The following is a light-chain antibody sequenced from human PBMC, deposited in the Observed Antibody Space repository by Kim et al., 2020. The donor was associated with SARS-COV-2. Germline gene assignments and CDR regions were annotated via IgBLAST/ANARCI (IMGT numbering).Light chain of an antibody. CDR2: SNN. CDR3: ASWDDSLIGPV. V-gene: IGLV1-44*01. CDR1: RSNVGTNT. Sequence: GHRVTISCSGRRSNVGTNTVTWYQQLPGTAPKLLIYSNNQRPSGVPDRFSGSKSDTSASLAISGLRSEDEADYHCASWDDSLIGPVFGGGTQLTVL. J-gene: IGLJ3*02.